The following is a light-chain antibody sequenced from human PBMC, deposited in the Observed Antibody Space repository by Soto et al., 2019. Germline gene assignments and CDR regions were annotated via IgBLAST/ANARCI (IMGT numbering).Light chain of an antibody. CDR3: HKRPYWPPIT. CDR1: QSVSNNY. J-gene: IGKJ5*01. V-gene: IGKV3D-20*02. CDR2: GAY. Sequence: IVSTQSPRNLSRSPGGRATPACRASQSVSNNYLAWYQQKPGQAHRLLIYGAYNRATGIPDRFSGSGSGTDFTLTIRRLEPEDFAVYYCHKRPYWPPITLGNGTRLEIK.